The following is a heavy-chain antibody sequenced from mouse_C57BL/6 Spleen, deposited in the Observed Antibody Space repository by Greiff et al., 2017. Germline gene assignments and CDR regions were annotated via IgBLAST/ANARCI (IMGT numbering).Heavy chain of an antibody. CDR3: ARTEDTTGYFDV. CDR2: IHPNSGST. Sequence: QVQLQQPGAELVKPGASVKLSCKASGYTFTSYWMHWVKQRPGQGLEWIGMIHPNSGSTNYNEKFKSKATLTVDKSSSTAYMQLSSLTSEDSAVYYGARTEDTTGYFDVWGTGTTVTVSS. CDR1: GYTFTSYW. V-gene: IGHV1-64*01. J-gene: IGHJ1*03. D-gene: IGHD1-1*01.